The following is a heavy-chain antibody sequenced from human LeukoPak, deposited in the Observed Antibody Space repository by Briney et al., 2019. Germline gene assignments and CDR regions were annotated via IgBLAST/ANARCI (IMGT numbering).Heavy chain of an antibody. CDR3: ARALAGRLPYDY. CDR2: INPYSGGT. CDR1: GYSFTGYY. J-gene: IGHJ4*02. D-gene: IGHD5-12*01. V-gene: IGHV1-2*02. Sequence: GASVKVSCKASGYSFTGYYMHWVRQAPGQGLEWMGWINPYSGGTNYAQKFQGRVTMTRDTSISTAYMELSRLRSEDTAVYYCARALAGRLPYDYWGQGTLVTVSS.